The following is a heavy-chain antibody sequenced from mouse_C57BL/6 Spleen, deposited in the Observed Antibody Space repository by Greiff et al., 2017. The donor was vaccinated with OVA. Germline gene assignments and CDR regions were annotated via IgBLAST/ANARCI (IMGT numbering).Heavy chain of an antibody. J-gene: IGHJ1*03. CDR2: ISPRSGNT. CDR1: GYTFTSYG. V-gene: IGHV1-81*01. D-gene: IGHD1-1*01. Sequence: VQLQQSGAELARPGASVKLSCKASGYTFTSYGISWVKQRTGQGLEWIGEISPRSGNTYYNEKFKGKATLTADKSSSTAYMELRSLTSEDSAVYFCARRDYGSSHDWYFDVWGTGTTVTVSS. CDR3: ARRDYGSSHDWYFDV.